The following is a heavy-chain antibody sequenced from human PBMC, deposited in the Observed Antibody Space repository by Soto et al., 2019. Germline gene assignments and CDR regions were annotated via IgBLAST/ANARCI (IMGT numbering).Heavy chain of an antibody. J-gene: IGHJ4*02. D-gene: IGHD2-21*02. CDR1: GFTFSRYG. V-gene: IGHV3-33*01. Sequence: PGGSLRLSCAASGFTFSRYGMHWVRQAPGKGLEWVAVIRYDATNKYYADSVKGRFTISRDNSKNTLYLQMNSLRAEDTAVYYCARDSCGGDCYSFDYWGQGTLVTVSS. CDR2: IRYDATNK. CDR3: ARDSCGGDCYSFDY.